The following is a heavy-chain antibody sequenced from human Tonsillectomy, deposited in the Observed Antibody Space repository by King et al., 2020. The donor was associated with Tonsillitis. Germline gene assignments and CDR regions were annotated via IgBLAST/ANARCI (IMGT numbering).Heavy chain of an antibody. CDR2: MNPNSGNT. CDR3: ARPKLIAVAGDFDY. D-gene: IGHD6-19*01. V-gene: IGHV1-8*01. Sequence: VQLVESGAEVKKPGDSVKVSCKASGYTFTSYDINWVRQATGQGLEWMGWMNPNSGNTGYAQKFQGRVTMTRNTSISTAYMELSSLRSEDTAVYYCARPKLIAVAGDFDYWGQGTLVTVSS. CDR1: GYTFTSYD. J-gene: IGHJ4*02.